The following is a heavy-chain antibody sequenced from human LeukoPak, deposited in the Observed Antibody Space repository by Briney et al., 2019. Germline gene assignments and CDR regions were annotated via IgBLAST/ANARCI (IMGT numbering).Heavy chain of an antibody. CDR1: GGTFSSYA. Sequence: GASVKVSCKASGGTFSSYAISWVRQAPGQGLEWMGGIIPIFGTANYAQKFQGRVTITADESTSTAYMELSSLRSGDTAVYYCASGMVRGPFDYWGQGTLVTVSS. D-gene: IGHD3-10*01. V-gene: IGHV1-69*13. CDR3: ASGMVRGPFDY. CDR2: IIPIFGTA. J-gene: IGHJ4*02.